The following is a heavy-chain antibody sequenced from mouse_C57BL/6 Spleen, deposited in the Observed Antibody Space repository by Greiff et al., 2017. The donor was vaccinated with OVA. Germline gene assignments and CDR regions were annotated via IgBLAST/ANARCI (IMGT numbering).Heavy chain of an antibody. CDR2: IDPSDSYP. CDR3: ARSGGSSPYWYFDV. CDR1: GYTFTSYW. Sequence: QVQLQQPGAELVKPGASVKLSCKASGYTFTSYWMQWVKQRPGQGLEWIGEIDPSDSYPNYNQKFKGKATLTVDTSASTAYMQLSSLTSEDSAVYYCARSGGSSPYWYFDVWGTGTTVTVSS. V-gene: IGHV1-50*01. J-gene: IGHJ1*03. D-gene: IGHD1-1*01.